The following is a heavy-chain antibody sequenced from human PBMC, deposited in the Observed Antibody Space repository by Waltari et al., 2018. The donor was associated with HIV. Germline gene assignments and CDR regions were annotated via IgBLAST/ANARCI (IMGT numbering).Heavy chain of an antibody. CDR1: RSSSSDSD. Sequence: LVESGGDLVQSGTSLRLSCEASRSSSSDSDMFWVRQAPGKGLEWVAVISNDGNDKKYVDSVKGRFNVSRDNVKNTLYLYMSRLRPEDTAVYYCVRETSGRDAFDIWGLGTQVIVSS. J-gene: IGHJ3*02. D-gene: IGHD2-15*01. CDR2: ISNDGNDK. V-gene: IGHV3-30*15. CDR3: VRETSGRDAFDI.